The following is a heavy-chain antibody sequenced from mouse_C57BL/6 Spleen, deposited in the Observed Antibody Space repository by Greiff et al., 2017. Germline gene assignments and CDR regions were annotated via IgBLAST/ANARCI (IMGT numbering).Heavy chain of an antibody. CDR3: ARGGDGYPYYAMDY. Sequence: VQLQQSGAELVKPGASVKISCKASGYAFSSYWMNWVKQRPGKGLEWIGQIYPGDGDTNYNGKFKGKATLTADKSSSTAYMQLSSLTSEDSAVYFCARGGDGYPYYAMDYWGQGTSVTVSS. D-gene: IGHD2-3*01. V-gene: IGHV1-80*01. CDR2: IYPGDGDT. J-gene: IGHJ4*01. CDR1: GYAFSSYW.